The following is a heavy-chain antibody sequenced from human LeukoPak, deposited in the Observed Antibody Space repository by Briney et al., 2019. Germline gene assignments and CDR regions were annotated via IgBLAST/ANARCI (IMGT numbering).Heavy chain of an antibody. V-gene: IGHV3-23*01. CDR2: ISGSGGST. CDR3: AKARPGMDV. CDR1: GFTFSTYA. J-gene: IGHJ6*02. Sequence: GGSLRLSCTASGFTFSTYAMNWVRQAPGKGLEWVSDISGSGGSTYYAASVKGRFTISRDNYKNTLYLQMNSLRAEDTAVYYCAKARPGMDVWGHGTTVTVSS.